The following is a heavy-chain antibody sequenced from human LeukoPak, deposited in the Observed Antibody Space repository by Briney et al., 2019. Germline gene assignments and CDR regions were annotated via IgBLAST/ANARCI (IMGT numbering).Heavy chain of an antibody. J-gene: IGHJ4*02. CDR2: ISYDGSNK. Sequence: GGSLRLSCAASGFTFSSYGMHWVRQAPGKGLEWVAVISYDGSNKYYADSVKGRFTISRDNSKNSLYLQMNGLRAEDTALYYCAKGRGYSGYESLDYWGQGTLVTVSS. D-gene: IGHD5-12*01. CDR1: GFTFSSYG. CDR3: AKGRGYSGYESLDY. V-gene: IGHV3-30*18.